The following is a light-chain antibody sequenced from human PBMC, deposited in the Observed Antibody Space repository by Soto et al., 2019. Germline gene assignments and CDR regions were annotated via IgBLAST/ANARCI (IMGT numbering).Light chain of an antibody. CDR1: QSVGSSY. V-gene: IGKV3-20*01. CDR3: QQYTTSSWT. Sequence: EVVLTQSPGTPSLSPGERATLSCRASQSVGSSYLAWYQQKPGQAPRVLIYGTSSRATGIPDRFSGSGSGTDFTLTISRLEPEDFAVYYCQQYTTSSWTFGQGTKVEIE. CDR2: GTS. J-gene: IGKJ1*01.